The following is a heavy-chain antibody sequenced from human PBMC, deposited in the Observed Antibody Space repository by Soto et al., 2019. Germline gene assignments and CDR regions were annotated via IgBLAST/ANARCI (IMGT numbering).Heavy chain of an antibody. CDR2: IKSNADGGAA. CDR1: GFAFTNAW. Sequence: EVQLVESGGGLLKPGGSLRLSCTASGFAFTNAWMDWVRQAPGEGLEWVGRIKSNADGGAADYPAPVKGRFIISRDDSRNTLYLQMNSLKTEDTAVYYCTTEMRHTSGWYGAFDIWGQGTMVTVSS. CDR3: TTEMRHTSGWYGAFDI. J-gene: IGHJ3*02. D-gene: IGHD6-19*01. V-gene: IGHV3-15*01.